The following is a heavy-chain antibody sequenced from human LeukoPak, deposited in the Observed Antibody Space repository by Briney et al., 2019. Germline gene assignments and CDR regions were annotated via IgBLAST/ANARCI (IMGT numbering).Heavy chain of an antibody. V-gene: IGHV5-51*01. D-gene: IGHD6-13*01. J-gene: IGHJ3*02. Sequence: GESLKISCKGSGYSFTSYWIGWVRQMPGKGLEWMGIIYPGDSDTRYRPSFQGQVTISADKSISTDYLQWSSLKASDTAMYYCARRGRIAAAGSDDAFDIWGQGTMVTVSS. CDR3: ARRGRIAAAGSDDAFDI. CDR1: GYSFTSYW. CDR2: IYPGDSDT.